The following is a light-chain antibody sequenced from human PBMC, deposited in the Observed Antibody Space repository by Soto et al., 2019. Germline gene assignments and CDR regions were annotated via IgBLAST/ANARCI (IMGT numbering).Light chain of an antibody. CDR2: DVS. J-gene: IGKJ1*01. Sequence: DIQMTQSPSTLSASVGDRVTITCRASQSISNWLAWYQQKPGQAPKLLIYDVSSLESGVPSRFSGSGSGTEFIITISSLQPDDFATYYCQQYNSYPWTFGQGTKVEIK. CDR3: QQYNSYPWT. V-gene: IGKV1-5*01. CDR1: QSISNW.